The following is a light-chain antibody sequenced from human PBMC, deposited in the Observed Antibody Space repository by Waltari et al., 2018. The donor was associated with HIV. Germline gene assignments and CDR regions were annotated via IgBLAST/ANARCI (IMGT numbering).Light chain of an antibody. Sequence: QSGLTQPASVSGSPGQPLTISCTGTTSDVGGYTYVSWYQQHPGKAPKLIIYEFSNRPSGVSNRFSGSKSGNTASLTISGLQPEDETDYYCSSFSSSSTPYVFGTGTKVTVL. CDR1: TSDVGGYTY. V-gene: IGLV2-14*01. CDR2: EFS. CDR3: SSFSSSSTPYV. J-gene: IGLJ1*01.